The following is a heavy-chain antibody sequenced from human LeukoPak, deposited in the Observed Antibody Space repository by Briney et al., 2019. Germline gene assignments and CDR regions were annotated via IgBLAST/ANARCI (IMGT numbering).Heavy chain of an antibody. V-gene: IGHV3-23*01. CDR3: AKEEIAVAGRLGMDL. Sequence: PGGSLRLSLAASGSTFSTYAMSWARKPQGKGLGWFSPFSGSGGSTYYADSVKGRFTISRDNSKNTLYLQMNSLRAEDTAVYYCAKEEIAVAGRLGMDLWGQGTLVTVSS. J-gene: IGHJ4*02. CDR1: GSTFSTYA. D-gene: IGHD6-19*01. CDR2: FSGSGGST.